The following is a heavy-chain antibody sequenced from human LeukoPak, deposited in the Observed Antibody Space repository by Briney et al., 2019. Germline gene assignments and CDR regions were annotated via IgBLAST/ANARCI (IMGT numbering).Heavy chain of an antibody. D-gene: IGHD2-2*01. V-gene: IGHV3-23*01. CDR3: AKEPREYCSTTSCPNWIDP. CDR2: ISASGGTT. Sequence: GGSLRLSCAASGFTFSSYAMSWVRQAPGKGLEGVSSISASGGTTYYADSVKGRFTISRDNSKNTLYMQMSSLRVEDTAVYYCAKEPREYCSTTSCPNWIDPWGQGTLVTVSS. J-gene: IGHJ5*02. CDR1: GFTFSSYA.